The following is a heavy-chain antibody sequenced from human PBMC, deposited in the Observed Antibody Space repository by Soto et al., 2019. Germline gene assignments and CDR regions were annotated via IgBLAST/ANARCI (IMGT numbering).Heavy chain of an antibody. Sequence: SETLSLTCAVYGGSFSGYYWSWIRQPPGKGLEWIGEINHSGSTNYNPSLKSRVTISVDTSKNQFSLKLSSVTAADTAVYYCARGLELAAPGVNNWFVPRGQGTLVAVSS. CDR1: GGSFSGYY. D-gene: IGHD6-13*01. V-gene: IGHV4-34*01. J-gene: IGHJ5*02. CDR2: INHSGST. CDR3: ARGLELAAPGVNNWFVP.